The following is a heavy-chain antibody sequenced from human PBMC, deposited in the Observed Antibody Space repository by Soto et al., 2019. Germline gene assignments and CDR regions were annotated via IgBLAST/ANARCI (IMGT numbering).Heavy chain of an antibody. Sequence: QVQLVQSGAEVKKPGSSVKVSCKASGGTFSSYAISWVRQAPGQGLEWMGGIIPIFGTANYAQKFQGRVTITADESTSTAYMELSSLRSEDTAVYYCARVRRIAVAGILGYYYGMDVWGQGTTVTVS. J-gene: IGHJ6*02. V-gene: IGHV1-69*12. CDR3: ARVRRIAVAGILGYYYGMDV. CDR2: IIPIFGTA. CDR1: GGTFSSYA. D-gene: IGHD6-19*01.